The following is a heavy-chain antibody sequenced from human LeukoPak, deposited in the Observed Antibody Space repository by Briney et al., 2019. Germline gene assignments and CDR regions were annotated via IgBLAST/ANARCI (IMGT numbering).Heavy chain of an antibody. CDR3: ARDAEFYYYDSSGYRPRGVYFDY. Sequence: SETLSLTCTVSGGSISSYYWSWIRQPAGKGLEWIARIYTSGSTNYNPSLKSRVTISVDKSKNQFSLKLSSVTAADTAVYYCARDAEFYYYDSSGYRPRGVYFDYWGQGTLVTVPS. CDR2: IYTSGST. D-gene: IGHD3-22*01. J-gene: IGHJ4*02. CDR1: GGSISSYY. V-gene: IGHV4-4*07.